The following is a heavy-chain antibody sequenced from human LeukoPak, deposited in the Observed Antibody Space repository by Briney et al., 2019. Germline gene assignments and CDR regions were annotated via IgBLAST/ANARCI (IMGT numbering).Heavy chain of an antibody. J-gene: IGHJ5*02. CDR3: ASVLGRNWFDP. Sequence: SETLSLTCTVSGGSISSYYWSWIPQPPGKGLEWIGYIYYSGSTNYNPSLKSRVTISVDTSKNQFSLKLSSVTAADTAVYYCASVLGRNWFDPWGQGTLVTVSS. CDR1: GGSISSYY. CDR2: IYYSGST. D-gene: IGHD1-1*01. V-gene: IGHV4-59*01.